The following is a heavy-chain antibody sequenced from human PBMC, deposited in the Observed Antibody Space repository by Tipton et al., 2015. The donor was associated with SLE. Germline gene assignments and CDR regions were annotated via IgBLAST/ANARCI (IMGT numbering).Heavy chain of an antibody. CDR2: IKQDGSEK. D-gene: IGHD1-26*01. Sequence: GSLRLSCAASGFTFSSYWMSWVRQAPGKGLEWVANIKQDGSEKYYVDSVKGRFTTSRDNAKNSLYLQMNSLRAEDTAVYYCAREAYSGSYFDYWGQGTLVTVSS. CDR1: GFTFSSYW. V-gene: IGHV3-7*01. CDR3: AREAYSGSYFDY. J-gene: IGHJ4*02.